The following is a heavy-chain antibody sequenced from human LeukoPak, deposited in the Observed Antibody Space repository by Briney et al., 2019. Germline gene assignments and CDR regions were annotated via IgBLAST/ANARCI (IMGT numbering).Heavy chain of an antibody. V-gene: IGHV3-7*01. CDR2: IKGDESAR. Sequence: GGSLRLSCAASGFTFSTYLMAWVRQAPGKGLEWVANIKGDESARHQADSVKGRFTISRDNTQNSVYLQMSNLRGDDTAVYYCARDVVGSLDYWGQGTLVTVSS. J-gene: IGHJ4*02. CDR1: GFTFSTYL. D-gene: IGHD1-26*01. CDR3: ARDVVGSLDY.